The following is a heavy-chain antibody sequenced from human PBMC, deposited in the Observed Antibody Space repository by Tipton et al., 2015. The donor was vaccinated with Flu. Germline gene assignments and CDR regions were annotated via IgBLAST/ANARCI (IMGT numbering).Heavy chain of an antibody. CDR2: IGGSGYST. CDR3: AKVIPELVAGLDY. D-gene: IGHD5-12*01. CDR1: GFTINRYG. Sequence: SLRLSCVVSGFTINRYGMSWVRQFPGKGLEWVAGIGGSGYSTYFADSVKGRFTISRDIFTNTLYLQMNSLRAGDTAVYYCAKVIPELVAGLDYWGQGSLVTVSS. V-gene: IGHV3-23*01. J-gene: IGHJ4*02.